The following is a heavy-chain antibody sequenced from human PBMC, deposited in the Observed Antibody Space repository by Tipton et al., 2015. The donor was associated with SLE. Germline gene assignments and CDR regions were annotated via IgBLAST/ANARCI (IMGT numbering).Heavy chain of an antibody. V-gene: IGHV4-59*08. D-gene: IGHD5-18*01. Sequence: TLSLTCTVSGDSIITSYWSWIRQSPGQGLEWIGYIYNRGTTNYNPSLKSRATISVDASKNQLSLKLSSVTAADTAVYYCARGVAGYFMYCYMDVWGKGTTVTISS. CDR3: ARGVAGYFMYCYMDV. CDR2: IYNRGTT. J-gene: IGHJ6*03. CDR1: GDSIITSY.